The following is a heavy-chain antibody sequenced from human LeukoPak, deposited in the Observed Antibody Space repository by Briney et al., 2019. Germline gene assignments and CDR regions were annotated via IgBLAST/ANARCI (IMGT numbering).Heavy chain of an antibody. Sequence: RTSETLSLTCTVSGGSISSSSYYWGWIRQPPGKGLEWIGSIYYSGSTNYNPSLKSRVTMSVDTSKNQFSLKLSSVTAADTAVYYCARGPPYSSSYPFDYWGQGTLVTVSS. V-gene: IGHV4-39*07. CDR2: IYYSGST. D-gene: IGHD6-6*01. CDR3: ARGPPYSSSYPFDY. CDR1: GGSISSSSYY. J-gene: IGHJ4*02.